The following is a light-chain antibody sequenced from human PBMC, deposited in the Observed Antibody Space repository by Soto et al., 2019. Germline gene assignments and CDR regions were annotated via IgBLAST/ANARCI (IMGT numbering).Light chain of an antibody. J-gene: IGKJ4*01. CDR2: GAS. V-gene: IGKV3-20*01. Sequence: DIVLTQSPGTLSLSPGERATLSCRASQSVSSSYLAWYQQKPGQAPRLLIYGASSRATGIPDRFSGSGSGTAFTPTISRLEPEDFSVYYCQQYGSSPPVTFGGGTKVEIK. CDR1: QSVSSSY. CDR3: QQYGSSPPVT.